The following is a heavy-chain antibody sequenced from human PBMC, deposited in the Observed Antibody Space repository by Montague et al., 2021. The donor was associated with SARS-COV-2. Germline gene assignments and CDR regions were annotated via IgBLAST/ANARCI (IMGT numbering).Heavy chain of an antibody. CDR2: IYYSGST. CDR1: GGSISSYY. D-gene: IGHD3-22*01. Sequence: SETLSLTCTVSGGSISSYYWSWIWQPPGKGLEWIGYIYYSGSTNYNPSLKSRVTISVDTSKNQFSLKLSSVTAADTAVYYCAREVRYYYDSSGPGAFDIWGQGTMVTVSS. V-gene: IGHV4-59*01. CDR3: AREVRYYYDSSGPGAFDI. J-gene: IGHJ3*02.